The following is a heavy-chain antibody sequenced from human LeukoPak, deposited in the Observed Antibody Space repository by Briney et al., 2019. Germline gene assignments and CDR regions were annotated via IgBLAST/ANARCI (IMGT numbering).Heavy chain of an antibody. CDR1: GGSISGGGSS. CDR2: IYHSGST. Sequence: SSETLSLTCADSGGSISGGGSSWTWNRQPPGKGLEWVGYIYHSGSTSYNPSLKGRVTISVDRSKNQFSLKLSSVTAADTAVYYCARVSSGGYFDFWGQGTLVSVSS. CDR3: ARVSSGGYFDF. V-gene: IGHV4-30-2*01. J-gene: IGHJ4*02. D-gene: IGHD3-16*01.